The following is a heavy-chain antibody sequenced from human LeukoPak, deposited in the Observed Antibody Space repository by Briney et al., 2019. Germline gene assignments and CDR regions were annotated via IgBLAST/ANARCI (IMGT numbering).Heavy chain of an antibody. CDR1: GYTFTSYD. CDR2: MNPNSGNT. J-gene: IGHJ4*02. Sequence: GASVKVSCKASGYTFTSYDINRVRQATGQGLEWMGWMNPNSGNTGYAQKFQGRVTMTRNTSISTAYMELSSLRSEDTAVYYCARGLIAAAGNLVYWGQGTLVPVSS. CDR3: ARGLIAAAGNLVY. V-gene: IGHV1-8*01. D-gene: IGHD6-13*01.